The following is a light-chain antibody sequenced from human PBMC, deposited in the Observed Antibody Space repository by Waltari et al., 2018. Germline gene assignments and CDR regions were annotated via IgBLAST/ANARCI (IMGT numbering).Light chain of an antibody. J-gene: IGKJ1*01. V-gene: IGKV3-15*01. CDR3: QQYNAWPRT. CDR1: RGVGGS. CDR2: GAS. Sequence: SCKASRGVGGSLAWYQEKPGQAPRLLIYGASTRATGIPGRISGSGSGAEFTLTISSLQSEDSAVYYCQQYNAWPRTFGQGTKLEVK.